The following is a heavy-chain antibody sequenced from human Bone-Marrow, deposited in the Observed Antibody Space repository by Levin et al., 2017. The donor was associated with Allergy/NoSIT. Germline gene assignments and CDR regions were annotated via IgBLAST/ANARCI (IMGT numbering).Heavy chain of an antibody. V-gene: IGHV3-30*18. CDR3: AQLRIHYFDY. CDR2: ISYDGSER. CDR1: GFTFHTYG. J-gene: IGHJ4*02. Sequence: GESLKISCAASGFTFHTYGMHWVRQAPGKGLEWVATISYDGSERSYVDSVKGRFTISRDNSKNTVYLQMSSLRTEDTAVYYCAQLRIHYFDYWGPGTLVAVPS.